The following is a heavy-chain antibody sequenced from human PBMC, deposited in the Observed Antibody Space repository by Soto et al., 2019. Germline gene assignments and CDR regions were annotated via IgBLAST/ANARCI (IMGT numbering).Heavy chain of an antibody. CDR3: ARVFVDWLERNSWFDP. CDR2: IYYSGST. D-gene: IGHD3-9*01. V-gene: IGHV4-30-4*01. CDR1: GGSISSGDYY. J-gene: IGHJ5*02. Sequence: QVQLQESGPGLVKPSQTLSLTCTVSGGSISSGDYYWSCIRQPPGKGLEWIGYIYYSGSTYYNPALKSRVTISVDASKNQFPLQLSSVTAEDTAVYYCARVFVDWLERNSWFDPWGQGTLVTVS.